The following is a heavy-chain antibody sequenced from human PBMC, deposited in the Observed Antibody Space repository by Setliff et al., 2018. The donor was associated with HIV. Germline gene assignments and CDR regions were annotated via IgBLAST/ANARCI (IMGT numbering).Heavy chain of an antibody. D-gene: IGHD3-10*01. CDR2: THYNGIT. J-gene: IGHJ5*02. V-gene: IGHV4-31*02. Sequence: PSETLSLTCTVSGDSINTDGLYWTWIRQHPATGLEWIGYTHYNGITYYNPSLESRVSISVDLSKNQLSLKLNSVTVADTAVYYCARTKGGSKHGSFWDSWGQGILVTVSS. CDR1: GDSINTDGLY. CDR3: ARTKGGSKHGSFWDS.